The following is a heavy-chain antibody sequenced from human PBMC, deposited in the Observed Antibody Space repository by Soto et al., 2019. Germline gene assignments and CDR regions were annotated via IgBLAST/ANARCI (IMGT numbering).Heavy chain of an antibody. D-gene: IGHD3-9*01. CDR2: ISSDGDLR. CDR3: AMVRQPFLDLLSGATSFGS. V-gene: IGHV3-23*01. CDR1: GFTFNNFA. J-gene: IGHJ4*02. Sequence: EVHLLGSGGDLVKPGGSLRLSCAVSGFTFNNFAMSWVRQSPGKGLEWVSTISSDGDLRHYAESVKGRFTISRDNSKSSLFLQMNSLRAEDTALYFCAMVRQPFLDLLSGATSFGSWGQGTLVTVSS.